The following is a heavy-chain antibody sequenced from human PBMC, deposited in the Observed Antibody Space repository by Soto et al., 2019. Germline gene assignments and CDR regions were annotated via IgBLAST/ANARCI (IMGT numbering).Heavy chain of an antibody. CDR1: GGSFSGYY. Sequence: SETLSLTCAVYGGSFSGYYWSWIRQPPGKGLEWIWEINHSGSTNYNPSLKSRVTISVDTSKNQFSLKLSSVTAADTAVYYCARGVRGFDYWGQGTLVTVSS. V-gene: IGHV4-34*01. CDR3: ARGVRGFDY. J-gene: IGHJ4*02. CDR2: INHSGST.